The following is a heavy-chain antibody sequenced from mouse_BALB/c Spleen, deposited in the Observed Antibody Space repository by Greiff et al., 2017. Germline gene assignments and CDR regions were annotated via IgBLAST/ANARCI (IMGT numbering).Heavy chain of an antibody. Sequence: VKVVESGAELVRPGSSVKISCKASGYAFSSYWMNWVKQRPGQGLEWIGQIYPGDGDTNYNGKFKGKATLTADKSSSTAYMQLSSLTSEDSAVYFCARGGSRYYYAMDYWGQGTSVTVSA. D-gene: IGHD1-1*01. V-gene: IGHV1-80*01. CDR1: GYAFSSYW. J-gene: IGHJ4*01. CDR3: ARGGSRYYYAMDY. CDR2: IYPGDGDT.